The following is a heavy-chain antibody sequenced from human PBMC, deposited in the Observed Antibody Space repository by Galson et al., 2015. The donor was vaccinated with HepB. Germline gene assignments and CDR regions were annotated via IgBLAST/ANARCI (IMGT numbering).Heavy chain of an antibody. V-gene: IGHV5-10-1*01. CDR1: GYSFTSYW. Sequence: AEVKKPGASLKISCKGSGYSFTSYWIGWVRQMPGKGLEWMGRIDPSDSYTNYSPSFQGHVTISADKSISTAYLQWSSLKASDTAMYYCARHSRYRRRITIFGVVNRGPDYWGQGTLVTVSS. J-gene: IGHJ4*02. CDR2: IDPSDSYT. CDR3: ARHSRYRRRITIFGVVNRGPDY. D-gene: IGHD3-3*01.